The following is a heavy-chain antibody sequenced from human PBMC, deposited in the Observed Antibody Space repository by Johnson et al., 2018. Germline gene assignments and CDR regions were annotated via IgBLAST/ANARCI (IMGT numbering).Heavy chain of an antibody. D-gene: IGHD1-26*01. CDR3: AKEGVMEWEYYGRVQY. J-gene: IGHJ1*01. CDR1: GFTFSSYA. CDR2: ISGSGGST. V-gene: IGHV3-23*01. Sequence: PSCAASGFTFSSYAMSWVRQAPGKGLEWVSAISGSGGSTYYADSVKGRFTISRDNSKNTLYLQMNSLRAEETAVYYCAKEGVMEWEYYGRVQYWGPGTLVTVSS.